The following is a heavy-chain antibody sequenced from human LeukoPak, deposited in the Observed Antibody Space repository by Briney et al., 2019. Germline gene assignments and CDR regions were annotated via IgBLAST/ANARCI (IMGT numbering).Heavy chain of an antibody. V-gene: IGHV4-59*12. D-gene: IGHD5-12*01. CDR2: IYYSGST. CDR3: ATYSGNDYDAFDI. J-gene: IGHJ3*02. Sequence: PSETLSLTCTVSGGSISSYYWSWIRQPPGKGLEWIGYIYYSGSTNYNPSLKSRVTISVDTSKNQFSLKLSSVTAADTAVYYCATYSGNDYDAFDIWGQGTMVIVSS. CDR1: GGSISSYY.